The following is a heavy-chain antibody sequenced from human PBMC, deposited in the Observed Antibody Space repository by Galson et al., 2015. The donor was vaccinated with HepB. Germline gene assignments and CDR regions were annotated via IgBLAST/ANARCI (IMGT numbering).Heavy chain of an antibody. Sequence: SLRLSCAASGLTFSSYAMSWVRQAPGKGLEWVSAISGSGGSTYYADSVKGRLTISRDNSKNTLYLQMNSLRAEDTAVYYCAKDLGYYDSSGYYRNEIDYWGQGTLVTVSS. D-gene: IGHD3-22*01. CDR1: GLTFSSYA. CDR3: AKDLGYYDSSGYYRNEIDY. J-gene: IGHJ4*02. V-gene: IGHV3-23*01. CDR2: ISGSGGST.